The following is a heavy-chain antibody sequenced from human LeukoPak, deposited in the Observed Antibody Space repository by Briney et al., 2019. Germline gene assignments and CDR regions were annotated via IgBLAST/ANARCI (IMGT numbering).Heavy chain of an antibody. D-gene: IGHD2-15*01. CDR2: IYPGDSDT. CDR3: ARRGYCSGGSCYYHAFDI. V-gene: IGHV5-51*01. Sequence: GESLKISCKGSGYSFSTYWIGWVRQMPGKGLEWMGIIYPGDSDTRYSPSFQGQVTISADKSINTAYLQWSSLEASDTAIYYCARRGYCSGGSCYYHAFDIWGQGTMVTVSS. J-gene: IGHJ3*02. CDR1: GYSFSTYW.